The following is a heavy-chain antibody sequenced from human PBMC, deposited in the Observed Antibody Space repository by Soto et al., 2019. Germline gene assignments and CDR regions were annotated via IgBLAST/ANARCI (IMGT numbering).Heavy chain of an antibody. CDR3: GKRRITMVRGAIDY. V-gene: IGHV3-9*01. J-gene: IGHJ4*02. CDR1: GFTFDDYA. D-gene: IGHD3-10*01. CDR2: INWNSGTI. Sequence: EVQLVESGGGLVQPGRSLRLSCAASGFTFDDYAMHWVRQSPGKGLEWVSGINWNSGTINYADSVKGRFTISRDNAKNSLSLQMNSLRAEDSALYYCGKRRITMVRGAIDYWGQGILVTVSS.